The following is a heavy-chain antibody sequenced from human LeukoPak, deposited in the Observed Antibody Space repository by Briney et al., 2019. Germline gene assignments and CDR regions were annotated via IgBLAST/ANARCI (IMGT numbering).Heavy chain of an antibody. CDR2: INPNSGGT. V-gene: IGHV1-2*02. CDR1: GYTFTSYY. Sequence: ASVNVSCKASGYTFTSYYMHWVRQAPGQGLEWMGWINPNSGGTNYAQKFQGRVTVTRDTSISTAYMELSRLRSDDTAVYYCARQYYGSGSYYCDYWGQGTLVTVSS. D-gene: IGHD3-10*01. CDR3: ARQYYGSGSYYCDY. J-gene: IGHJ4*02.